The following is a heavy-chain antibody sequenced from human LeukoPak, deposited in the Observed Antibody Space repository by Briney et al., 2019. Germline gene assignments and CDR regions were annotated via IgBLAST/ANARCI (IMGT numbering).Heavy chain of an antibody. J-gene: IGHJ3*01. V-gene: IGHV3-7*01. CDR3: EGDRGDAFDV. Sequence: GGSLRLSCAASGFTFSSYWMNWVRQAPGQGLEWVANIKHDASEIYYVDSVKGRFTISRDNAKNSLYLQMKNLRAEDTAVYYCEGDRGDAFDVWGQGTMVTVSS. CDR1: GFTFSSYW. CDR2: IKHDASEI.